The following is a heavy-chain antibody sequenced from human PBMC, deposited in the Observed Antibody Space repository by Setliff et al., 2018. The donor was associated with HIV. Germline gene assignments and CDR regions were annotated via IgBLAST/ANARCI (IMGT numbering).Heavy chain of an antibody. CDR1: GFAFDNYC. D-gene: IGHD5-12*01. CDR3: ARQTGYSGYGGVFDN. CDR2: ISSSGSTI. V-gene: IGHV3-48*04. Sequence: PGGSLRLSCAASGFAFDNYCMNWVRQAPGKGLEWVSYISSSGSTIYYADSVKGRFTISRDNAKNSLYLQMNSLRAEDTAVYYCARQTGYSGYGGVFDNWGQGTLVTVSS. J-gene: IGHJ4*02.